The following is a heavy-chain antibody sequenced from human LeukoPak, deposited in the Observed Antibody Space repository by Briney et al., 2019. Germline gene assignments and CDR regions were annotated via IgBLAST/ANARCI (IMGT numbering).Heavy chain of an antibody. V-gene: IGHV3-23*01. D-gene: IGHD2-2*01. Sequence: PGGSLRLSCAASGFTFSSYAMSWVRQAPGKGLEWVSAISGSGGSTYYADSVKGRFTISRDNSKNTLYLQMNSLRAEDTAVYYRAKRYCSSTSCRIGGVTAQDYWGQGTLVTVSS. CDR2: ISGSGGST. CDR3: AKRYCSSTSCRIGGVTAQDY. CDR1: GFTFSSYA. J-gene: IGHJ4*02.